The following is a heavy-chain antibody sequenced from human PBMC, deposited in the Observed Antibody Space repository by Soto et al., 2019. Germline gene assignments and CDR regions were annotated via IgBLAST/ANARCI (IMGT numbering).Heavy chain of an antibody. J-gene: IGHJ5*02. Sequence: SVKVSCKASGGTFSSYAISWVRQAPGQGLEWMGGIIPIFGTANYAQKFQGRVTITADESTSTAYMELGSLRSEDTAVYYCAISTFSYDSSGYNQYNWFDPWGQGTLVPVSS. CDR3: AISTFSYDSSGYNQYNWFDP. V-gene: IGHV1-69*13. CDR1: GGTFSSYA. D-gene: IGHD3-22*01. CDR2: IIPIFGTA.